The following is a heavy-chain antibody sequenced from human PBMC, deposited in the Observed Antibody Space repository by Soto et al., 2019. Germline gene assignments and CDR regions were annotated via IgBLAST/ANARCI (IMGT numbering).Heavy chain of an antibody. CDR3: ARDKSPGYRYYVRECADY. D-gene: IGHD3-10*02. CDR1: GYTFTSYG. V-gene: IGHV1-18*01. J-gene: IGHJ4*02. Sequence: GASVKVSCKASGYTFTSYGISWVRQAPGQGLEWMGWISAYNGNTNYAQKLQGRVTMTTDTSTSTAYMELRSLRSDDTAVYYCARDKSPGYRYYVRECADYWGQGTLVTVSS. CDR2: ISAYNGNT.